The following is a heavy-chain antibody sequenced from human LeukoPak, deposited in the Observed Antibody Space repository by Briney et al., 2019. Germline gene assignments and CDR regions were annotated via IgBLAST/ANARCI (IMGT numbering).Heavy chain of an antibody. V-gene: IGHV4-34*01. CDR2: INHSGST. J-gene: IGHJ6*03. D-gene: IGHD2-15*01. Sequence: SETLSLTCAVYGGSFSGYYWSWIRQPPGKGLEWIGEINHSGSTNYNPSLKGRVTISVDTSKNQFSLKLSSVTAADTAVYYCARSVEGYCSGGSCYSYYYYMDVWGKGTTVTVSS. CDR1: GGSFSGYY. CDR3: ARSVEGYCSGGSCYSYYYYMDV.